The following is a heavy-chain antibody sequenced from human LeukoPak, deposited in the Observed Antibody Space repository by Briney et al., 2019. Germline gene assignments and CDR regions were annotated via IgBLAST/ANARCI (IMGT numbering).Heavy chain of an antibody. Sequence: GGSLRLSCVVSGFTFDDYAMHWVRQAPGKGLEWVSGISWCSGSIGYAASVKGRFTISRDNAKNSLYLQMNSLRAEDMALYYCAKGSYGSGPDDFYYMDVWGKGTTVTVSS. CDR3: AKGSYGSGPDDFYYMDV. CDR2: ISWCSGSI. CDR1: GFTFDDYA. J-gene: IGHJ6*03. D-gene: IGHD3-10*01. V-gene: IGHV3-9*03.